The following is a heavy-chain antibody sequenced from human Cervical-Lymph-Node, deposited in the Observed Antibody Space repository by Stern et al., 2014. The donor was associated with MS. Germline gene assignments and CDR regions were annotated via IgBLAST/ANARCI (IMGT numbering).Heavy chain of an antibody. CDR1: GFTFTSSA. V-gene: IGHV1-58*01. D-gene: IGHD3-22*01. J-gene: IGHJ3*02. CDR3: AAEPMYYSDSVGAFDI. Sequence: QLGQSGPEVKKPGTSVKVSCKASGFTFTSSAVQWVRQARGQRLEWIGWIGGGSGNTNYAQKFQERFPITRDMSTSTAYMELSSLRSEDTAVYYCAAEPMYYSDSVGAFDIWGQGTMVTVSS. CDR2: IGGGSGNT.